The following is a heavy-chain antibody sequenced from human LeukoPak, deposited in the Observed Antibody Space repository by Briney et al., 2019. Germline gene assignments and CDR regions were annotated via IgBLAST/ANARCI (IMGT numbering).Heavy chain of an antibody. J-gene: IGHJ4*02. Sequence: SETLSLTCAVYGGSFSGYYWSWIRQPPGKGLEWIGEINHSGSTNYNPSLKSRVTISVDTSKNQFSLKLSSATAADTAVYYCARGGRSSGWYFVFDYWGQGTLVTVSS. V-gene: IGHV4-34*01. CDR3: ARGGRSSGWYFVFDY. CDR1: GGSFSGYY. CDR2: INHSGST. D-gene: IGHD6-19*01.